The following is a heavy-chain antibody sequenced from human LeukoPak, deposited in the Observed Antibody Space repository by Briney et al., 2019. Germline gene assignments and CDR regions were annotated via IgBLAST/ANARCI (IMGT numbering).Heavy chain of an antibody. CDR3: ARVRYYYDSSANDY. CDR1: GFTFSSYA. CDR2: ISYDGSNK. Sequence: PGRSLRLSCAASGFTFSSYAMHWVRQAPGKGLEWVAVISYDGSNKYYADSVKGRFTISRDNAKNSLYLQMNSLRAEDTAVYYCARVRYYYDSSANDYWGQGTLVTVSS. V-gene: IGHV3-30-3*01. D-gene: IGHD3-22*01. J-gene: IGHJ4*02.